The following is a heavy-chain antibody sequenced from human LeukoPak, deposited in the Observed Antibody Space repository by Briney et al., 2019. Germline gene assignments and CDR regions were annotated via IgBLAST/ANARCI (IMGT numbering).Heavy chain of an antibody. CDR1: GFTFSSYG. J-gene: IGHJ4*02. D-gene: IGHD6-19*01. V-gene: IGHV3-21*01. Sequence: PGGSLRLSCAASGFTFSSYGMDWVRQAPGKGLEWVSSISSSSSYIYYADSVKGRFTISRDNAKNSLYLQMNSLRAEDTAVYYCARLAVAGKFDYWGQGTLVTVSS. CDR2: ISSSSSYI. CDR3: ARLAVAGKFDY.